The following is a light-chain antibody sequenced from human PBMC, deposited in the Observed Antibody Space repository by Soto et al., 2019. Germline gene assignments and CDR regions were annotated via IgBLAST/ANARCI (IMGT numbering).Light chain of an antibody. J-gene: IGLJ3*02. CDR1: SSNIGSNY. CDR2: RND. Sequence: QSVLTQPPSASGTPGQRVTISCSGSSSNIGSNYVYWYHQLPGAAPKLLIYRNDQRPSGVPDRFSGSKSGTSASLAISGLRSEDEADYYCAVWDDSLSAWVFGGGTKVTVL. V-gene: IGLV1-47*01. CDR3: AVWDDSLSAWV.